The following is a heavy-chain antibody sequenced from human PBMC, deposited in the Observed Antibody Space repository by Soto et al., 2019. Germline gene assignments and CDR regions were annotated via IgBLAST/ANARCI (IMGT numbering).Heavy chain of an antibody. J-gene: IGHJ4*02. CDR3: AQDRGARGVGATPDY. V-gene: IGHV3-23*01. D-gene: IGHD1-26*01. Sequence: EVQLLESGGDLVQPGGSLRLSCAASGFTFSSYAMIWVRQIPGKGLEWVSAISHGGSTYYADTMKGRFTISRDNSKNTLFLQMNSLRAEDTAIYYCAQDRGARGVGATPDYWGQGTLVTVSS. CDR2: ISHGGST. CDR1: GFTFSSYA.